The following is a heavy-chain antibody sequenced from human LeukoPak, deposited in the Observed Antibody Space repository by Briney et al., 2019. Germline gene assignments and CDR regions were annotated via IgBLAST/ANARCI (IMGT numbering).Heavy chain of an antibody. Sequence: PSETLSLTCAVYGGSFSGYYWSWIRQPPGKGLEWIGEINHSGSTNYSPSLKSRVTISVDTSKNQFSLKLSSVTAADTAVYYCARGLIVVPAAIGLLQRYYYGMDVWGQGTTVTVSS. CDR2: INHSGST. V-gene: IGHV4-34*01. CDR3: ARGLIVVPAAIGLLQRYYYGMDV. D-gene: IGHD2-2*01. CDR1: GGSFSGYY. J-gene: IGHJ6*02.